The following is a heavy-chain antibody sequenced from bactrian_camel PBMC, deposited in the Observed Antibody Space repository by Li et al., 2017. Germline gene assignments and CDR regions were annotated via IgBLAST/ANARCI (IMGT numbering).Heavy chain of an antibody. CDR1: ETRYC. Sequence: DVQLVESGGGSVQPGQSLRLTCTFSETRYCMGWFRQPPGKEREGVAFVYFGGGSTYYADSVKGRFTISQDKGKNTVYLLMNSLKPDDSGTYICAYESGTTHDLCRRRGPGGYFGQGTQVTVS. D-gene: IGHD7*01. V-gene: IGHV3S40*01. J-gene: IGHJ4*01. CDR2: VYFGGGST.